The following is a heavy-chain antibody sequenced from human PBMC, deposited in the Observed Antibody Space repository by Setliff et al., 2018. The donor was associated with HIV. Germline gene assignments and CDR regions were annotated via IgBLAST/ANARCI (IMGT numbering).Heavy chain of an antibody. D-gene: IGHD3-10*01. V-gene: IGHV4-34*01. CDR2: INHSGST. Sequence: SETLSLTCAVYGGSFSGYYWSWIRQPPGKGLEWIGEINHSGSTNYSPSLKSRVTISVDTSKNQFSLKLSSVTAADTAVYYCARDLRGRYYYGSGRTTSYYFDYWGQGTLVTVSS. CDR1: GGSFSGYY. CDR3: ARDLRGRYYYGSGRTTSYYFDY. J-gene: IGHJ4*02.